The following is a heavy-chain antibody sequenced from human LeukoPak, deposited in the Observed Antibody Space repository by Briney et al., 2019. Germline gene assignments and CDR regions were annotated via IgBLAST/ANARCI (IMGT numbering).Heavy chain of an antibody. CDR1: GFTVSSNY. V-gene: IGHV3-9*01. D-gene: IGHD5-18*01. CDR2: ISWNSGSI. CDR3: AKAPTAMVLSFDY. Sequence: GGSLRLSCAASGFTVSSNYMSWVRQAPGKGLEWVSGISWNSGSIGYADSVKGRFTISRDNAKNSLYLQMNSLRAEDTALYYCAKAPTAMVLSFDYWGQGTLVTVSS. J-gene: IGHJ4*02.